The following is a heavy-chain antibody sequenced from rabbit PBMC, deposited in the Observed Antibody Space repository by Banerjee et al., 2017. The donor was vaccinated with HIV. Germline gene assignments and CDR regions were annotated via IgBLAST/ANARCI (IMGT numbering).Heavy chain of an antibody. CDR1: GLDFSSSYY. CDR2: IDSGSGST. V-gene: IGHV1S40*01. J-gene: IGHJ6*01. Sequence: QQLVESGGGLVKPGASLTLTCKASGLDFSSSYYMCWVRQAPGKGLEWIACIDSGSGSTYYATWAKGRFTISKTSSTTVTLQMTSLTAADTATYFCARNAGSSYGYGMDLWGPGPSSPS. CDR3: ARNAGSSYGYGMDL. D-gene: IGHD8-1*01.